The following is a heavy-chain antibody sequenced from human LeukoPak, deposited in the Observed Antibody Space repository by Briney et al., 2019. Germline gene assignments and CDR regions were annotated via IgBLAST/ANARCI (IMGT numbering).Heavy chain of an antibody. CDR3: ARSFYYDILTGYSTDY. V-gene: IGHV3-66*01. D-gene: IGHD3-9*01. Sequence: PGGSLRLSCAASGFTVSSNYMSWVRQAPGKGLEWVSVIYSGGNAYYADSVKGRFTISRDSAKNSLYLQMNSLRDEDTAVYYCARSFYYDILTGYSTDYWGQGTLVTVSS. J-gene: IGHJ4*02. CDR1: GFTVSSNY. CDR2: IYSGGNA.